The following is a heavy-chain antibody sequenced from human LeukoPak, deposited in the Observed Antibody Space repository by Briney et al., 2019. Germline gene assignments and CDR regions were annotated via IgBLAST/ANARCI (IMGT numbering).Heavy chain of an antibody. Sequence: GGSLRLSCTDSGNTFDDYGMTWVRQAPGKGLEWVSGINWDGGAYNYAASVKGRFTISRDNAKNSLYLEMNNLRVEDTAVYFCARDLRSSWYSLAYWGQGILVIVSS. CDR2: INWDGGAY. CDR3: ARDLRSSWYSLAY. V-gene: IGHV3-20*04. CDR1: GNTFDDYG. D-gene: IGHD3-22*01. J-gene: IGHJ4*02.